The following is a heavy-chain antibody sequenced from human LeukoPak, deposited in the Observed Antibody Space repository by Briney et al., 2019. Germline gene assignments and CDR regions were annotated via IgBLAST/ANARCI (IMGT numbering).Heavy chain of an antibody. CDR1: GFTFSSYG. CDR3: AKDHSGSYYPNWFDP. V-gene: IGHV3-30*18. J-gene: IGHJ5*02. D-gene: IGHD1-26*01. Sequence: GGSLRLSCAASGFTFSSYGMHWVRQAPGKGLEWVAVISYDESNKYYADSVKGRFTISRDNSKNTLYLQMNSLRPEDTAVYYCAKDHSGSYYPNWFDPWGQGTRVTVPS. CDR2: ISYDESNK.